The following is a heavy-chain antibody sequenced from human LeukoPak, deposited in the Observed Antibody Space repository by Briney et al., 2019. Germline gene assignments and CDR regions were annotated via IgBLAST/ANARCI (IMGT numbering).Heavy chain of an antibody. D-gene: IGHD3-9*01. V-gene: IGHV1-69*06. CDR2: IIPIFGTA. J-gene: IGHJ5*02. CDR3: ARGVYYDILTGYH. Sequence: SVKVSCKASGYTFTSYDINWVRQATGQGLEWMGGIIPIFGTANYAQKFQGRVTITADKSTSTAYMELSSLRSEDTAVYYCARGVYYDILTGYHWGQGTLVTVSS. CDR1: GYTFTSYD.